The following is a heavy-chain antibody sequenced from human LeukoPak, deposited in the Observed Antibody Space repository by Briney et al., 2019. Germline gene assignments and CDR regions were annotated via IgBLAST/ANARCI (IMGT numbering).Heavy chain of an antibody. J-gene: IGHJ3*02. CDR1: GGTFSSYA. Sequence: SVKVSCKASGGTFSSYAISWVRQAPGQGLEWMGGIIPIFGTANSAQKFQGRATITTDESTSTAYMELSSLRSEDTAVYYCARDQNDFIAVVGYRAFDIWGQGTMVTVSS. D-gene: IGHD3-3*01. CDR2: IIPIFGTA. CDR3: ARDQNDFIAVVGYRAFDI. V-gene: IGHV1-69*05.